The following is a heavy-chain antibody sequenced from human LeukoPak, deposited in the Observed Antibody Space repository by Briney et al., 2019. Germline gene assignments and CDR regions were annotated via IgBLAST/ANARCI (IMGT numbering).Heavy chain of an antibody. CDR2: IRRDGTFT. CDR1: GFTFSTSW. V-gene: IGHV3-74*01. CDR3: VAVPENWFDP. D-gene: IGHD6-19*01. J-gene: IGHJ5*02. Sequence: GGSLRLSCAASGFTFSTSWMHWVRQVPGKGLEWVSRIRRDGTFTNYADSVKGRFTIPRDNAKNTLYLQMNSLRAEDTAVYYCVAVPENWFDPWGQGTLVTVSS.